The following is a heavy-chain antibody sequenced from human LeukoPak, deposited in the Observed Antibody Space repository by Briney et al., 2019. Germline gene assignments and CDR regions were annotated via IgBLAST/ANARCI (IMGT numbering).Heavy chain of an antibody. CDR2: ISSSSSYI. CDR3: ARGTYKTYYYDSSGYYDDAFDI. D-gene: IGHD3-22*01. J-gene: IGHJ3*02. Sequence: GGSLRLSCAASGFTFSSYSMNWVRQAPGKGLEWVSSISSSSSYIYYADSVKGRFTISRDNAKNSLYLQMNSLRAEDTAVYYCARGTYKTYYYDSSGYYDDAFDIWGQGTVVTVSS. V-gene: IGHV3-21*01. CDR1: GFTFSSYS.